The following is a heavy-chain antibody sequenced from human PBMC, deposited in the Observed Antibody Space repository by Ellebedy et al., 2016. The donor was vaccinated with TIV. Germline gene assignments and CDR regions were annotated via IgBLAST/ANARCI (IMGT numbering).Heavy chain of an antibody. Sequence: PGGSLRLSCAASGFTFTDYAMNWVRQAPGKGLEWVSSISTSSSHIFQADSVKGQFTISRDNAKNSLYLQMNSLRAEDTAVYYCARVTTLATGTGYYFDYWGQGTLVTVSS. CDR3: ARVTTLATGTGYYFDY. CDR1: GFTFTDYA. CDR2: ISTSSSHI. V-gene: IGHV3-21*01. D-gene: IGHD4-17*01. J-gene: IGHJ4*02.